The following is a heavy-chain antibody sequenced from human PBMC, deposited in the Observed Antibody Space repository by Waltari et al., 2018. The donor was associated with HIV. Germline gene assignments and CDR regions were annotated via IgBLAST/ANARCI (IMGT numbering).Heavy chain of an antibody. CDR1: GFTFSSYR. D-gene: IGHD3-9*01. V-gene: IGHV3-21*01. Sequence: EVQLVESGGGLVKPGGSLRLSCAASGFTFSSYRMNWVRQGPGKGLGWVCAISSGSSYIAYADSVKGRFTSARDNAKNSMYLQMNRLRAEDTAVYYWARDISDYYGMDGWGQGTRVTVSS. CDR3: ARDISDYYGMDG. CDR2: ISSGSSYI. J-gene: IGHJ6*02.